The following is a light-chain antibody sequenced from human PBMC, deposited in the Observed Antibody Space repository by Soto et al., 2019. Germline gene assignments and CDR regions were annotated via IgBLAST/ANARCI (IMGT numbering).Light chain of an antibody. Sequence: DIQMTQSPFTLSASVGARVTITCRASQSISNWLAWYHQTPGKAPKLLIFDASSLQSGVPSRFSGSGSGTEFTLTITSLQADDFGTYFCQQYNTYPLTFGGGTKWIS. CDR1: QSISNW. V-gene: IGKV1-5*01. CDR2: DAS. J-gene: IGKJ4*01. CDR3: QQYNTYPLT.